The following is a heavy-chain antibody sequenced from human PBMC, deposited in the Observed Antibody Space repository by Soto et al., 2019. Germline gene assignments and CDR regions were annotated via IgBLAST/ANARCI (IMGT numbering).Heavy chain of an antibody. CDR3: AKDTGRLL. CDR1: GFTFSSYA. V-gene: IGHV3-23*01. J-gene: IGHJ4*02. D-gene: IGHD4-17*01. CDR2: ISGSGGST. Sequence: EVQLLESGGGLVQPGGSLRLSCAASGFTFSSYAMSWVRQAPGKGLEWVSAISGSGGSTYYADSVKGRFPISRDNSNNTLNLQMSRLRAEDTAVYYCAKDTGRLLWGQGTLVTLSS.